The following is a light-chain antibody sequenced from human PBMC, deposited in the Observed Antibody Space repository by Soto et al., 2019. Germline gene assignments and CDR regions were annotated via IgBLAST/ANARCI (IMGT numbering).Light chain of an antibody. CDR1: QSVSSN. CDR2: GAS. J-gene: IGKJ3*01. Sequence: EIVMTQSPATLSVSPGERATLSCRASQSVSSNLAWYQQKPGQAPRLLNYGASTRATGIPARFSGSGSGTEFTLTISTLQSEDFALYYCQQYNNWPPEVTFGPGTKVDIK. V-gene: IGKV3-15*01. CDR3: QQYNNWPPEVT.